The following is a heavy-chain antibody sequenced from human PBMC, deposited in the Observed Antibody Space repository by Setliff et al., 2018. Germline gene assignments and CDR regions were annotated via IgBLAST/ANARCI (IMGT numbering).Heavy chain of an antibody. J-gene: IGHJ4*01. CDR1: GGSISSYY. Sequence: SETLSLTCTVSGGSISSYYWSWIRQPAGKGLEWIGRIYTSGSTNYNPSLKRRVTMSVDTSKNQFSLKLSSVTAADTALYYCARDGNNWNDLDYWGHGTLVTVSS. CDR2: IYTSGST. V-gene: IGHV4-4*07. D-gene: IGHD1-20*01. CDR3: ARDGNNWNDLDY.